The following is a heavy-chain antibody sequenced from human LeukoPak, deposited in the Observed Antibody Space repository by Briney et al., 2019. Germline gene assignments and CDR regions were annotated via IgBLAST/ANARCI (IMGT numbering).Heavy chain of an antibody. J-gene: IGHJ3*02. CDR1: GGSISSGSYY. V-gene: IGHV4-61*02. CDR2: IYTSGST. D-gene: IGHD4-17*01. CDR3: ARSTTVTTAEAFDI. Sequence: SETLSLTCTVPGGSISSGSYYWSWTRQPAGKGLEWIGRIYTSGSTNYNPSLKSRVTISVDTSKNQFSLRLSSVTAADTAVYYCARSTTVTTAEAFDIWGQGTMVTVSS.